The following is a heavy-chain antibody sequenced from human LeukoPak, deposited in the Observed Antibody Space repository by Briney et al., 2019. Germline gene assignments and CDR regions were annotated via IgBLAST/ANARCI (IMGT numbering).Heavy chain of an antibody. CDR3: ARGAQLVTKGLDY. CDR2: INHSGST. CDR1: GGSFSGYY. J-gene: IGHJ4*02. D-gene: IGHD6-6*01. V-gene: IGHV4-34*01. Sequence: PSETLSLTCAVYGGSFSGYYWSWIRQPPGKGLEWIGEINHSGSTNYNPSLKSRVTISVDTSKNQFSLKLSSVTAADTAVYYCARGAQLVTKGLDYWGQGTLVTVSS.